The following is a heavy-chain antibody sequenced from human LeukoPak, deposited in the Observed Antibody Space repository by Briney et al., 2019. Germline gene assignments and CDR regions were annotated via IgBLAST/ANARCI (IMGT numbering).Heavy chain of an antibody. D-gene: IGHD3-3*01. CDR2: ISYDGSNK. V-gene: IGHV3-30-3*01. CDR1: GFTFSSYA. Sequence: PGRSLRLSCAASGFTFSSYAMHWVRQAPGKGLEWVAVISYDGSNKYYADSVKGRFTSSRDNSKNTLYLQMNSLRAEDTAVYYCASAYYDFWSGYRYYGMDVWGQGTTVTVSS. CDR3: ASAYYDFWSGYRYYGMDV. J-gene: IGHJ6*02.